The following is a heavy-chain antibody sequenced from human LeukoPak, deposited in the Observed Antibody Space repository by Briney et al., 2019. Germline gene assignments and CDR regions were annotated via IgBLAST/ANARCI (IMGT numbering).Heavy chain of an antibody. D-gene: IGHD2-15*01. CDR1: GGSISISSDY. V-gene: IGHV4-39*01. CDR2: IYYSGST. Sequence: PSETLSLTCTVSGGSISISSDYWGWIRQPPGKGLEWIGSIYYSGSTYCNPSLKSRVTISVDTSKNQFSLKLSSVTAADTAVYYCARQLYCSGGSCYSYSWFDPWGQGTLVTVSS. J-gene: IGHJ5*02. CDR3: ARQLYCSGGSCYSYSWFDP.